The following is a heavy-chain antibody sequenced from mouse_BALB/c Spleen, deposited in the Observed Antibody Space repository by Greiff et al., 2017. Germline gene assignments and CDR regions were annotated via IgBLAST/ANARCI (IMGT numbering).Heavy chain of an antibody. CDR3: ARSYDGYPFAY. CDR1: GFTFSSFG. D-gene: IGHD2-3*01. CDR2: ISSGSSTI. J-gene: IGHJ3*01. V-gene: IGHV5-17*02. Sequence: EVKVVESGGGLVQPGGSRKLSCAASGFTFSSFGMHWVRQAPEKGLEWVAYISSGSSTIYYADTVKGRFTISRDNPKNTLFLQMTSLRSEDTAMYYCARSYDGYPFAYWGQGTLVTVSA.